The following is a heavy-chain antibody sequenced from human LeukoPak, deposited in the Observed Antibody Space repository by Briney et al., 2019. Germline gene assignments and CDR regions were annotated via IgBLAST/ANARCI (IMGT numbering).Heavy chain of an antibody. D-gene: IGHD3-22*01. CDR3: ARDLSYYDVSPEDY. J-gene: IGHJ4*02. CDR1: GFTFSSYA. Sequence: KTGGSLRLSCAASGFTFSSYAMSWVRQAPGKGLEWVSAISGSSSYIYYADSVKGRFTISRDNAKNSLYLQMNSLRAEDTAVYYCARDLSYYDVSPEDYWGQGTLVTVSS. CDR2: ISGSSSYI. V-gene: IGHV3-21*01.